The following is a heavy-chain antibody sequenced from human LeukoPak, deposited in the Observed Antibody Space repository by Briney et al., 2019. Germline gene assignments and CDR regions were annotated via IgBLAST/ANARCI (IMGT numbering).Heavy chain of an antibody. Sequence: SETLSLTCTVSGGSISSSSYYWSWIRQPAGKGLEWIGRTYTSGSTNYNPSLKSRVTMSVDTSKNQFSLKLSSVTAADTAVYYCARGGWNKFDYWGQGTLVTVSS. D-gene: IGHD3-22*01. J-gene: IGHJ4*02. CDR3: ARGGWNKFDY. CDR1: GGSISSSSYY. V-gene: IGHV4-61*02. CDR2: TYTSGST.